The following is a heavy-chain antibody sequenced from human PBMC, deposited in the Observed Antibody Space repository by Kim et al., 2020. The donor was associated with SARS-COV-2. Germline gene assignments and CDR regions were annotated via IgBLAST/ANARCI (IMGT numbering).Heavy chain of an antibody. CDR2: ISAYNGNT. V-gene: IGHV1-18*04. Sequence: ASVKVSCKASGYTFTSYGISWVRQAHGQGLEWMGWISAYNGNTNYAQKLQGRVTMTTDTSTSTAYMELRSLRSDDTAVYYCARDLWFGESGLYYYGMDVWGQGTTVTVSS. CDR3: ARDLWFGESGLYYYGMDV. CDR1: GYTFTSYG. D-gene: IGHD3-10*01. J-gene: IGHJ6*02.